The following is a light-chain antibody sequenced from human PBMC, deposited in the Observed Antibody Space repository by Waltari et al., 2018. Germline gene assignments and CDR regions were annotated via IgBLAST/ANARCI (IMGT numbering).Light chain of an antibody. CDR1: PSDIGGYKF. V-gene: IGLV2-8*01. Sequence: QSALTQPPSASGSPGQSVTISCTGTPSDIGGYKFVSWFQQHPGKAPKLVIYDVSERPSGVPDRCSGSKSGSTATLTVSGLQAEDEADYYCSSYGGKNNLIFGGGTTLTVL. CDR3: SSYGGKNNLI. CDR2: DVS. J-gene: IGLJ2*01.